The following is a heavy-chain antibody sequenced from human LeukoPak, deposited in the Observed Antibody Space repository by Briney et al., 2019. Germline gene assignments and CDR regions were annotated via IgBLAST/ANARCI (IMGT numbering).Heavy chain of an antibody. CDR2: ISGSGGST. V-gene: IGHV3-23*01. CDR1: GFTVNSNY. CDR3: AKRAPYCSGGSCYSGFDY. Sequence: PGVSLRLSCAASGFTVNSNYMSWVRQAPGKGLEWVSAISGSGGSTYYADSVKGRFTISRDNSKNTLYLQMNSLRAEDTAVYYCAKRAPYCSGGSCYSGFDYWGQGTLVTVSS. D-gene: IGHD2-15*01. J-gene: IGHJ4*02.